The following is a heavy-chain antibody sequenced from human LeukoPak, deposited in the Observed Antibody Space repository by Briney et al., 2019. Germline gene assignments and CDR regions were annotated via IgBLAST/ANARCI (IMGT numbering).Heavy chain of an antibody. CDR2: IYTRGST. D-gene: IGHD3-9*01. V-gene: IGHV4-4*07. CDR1: GGSISSYY. CDR3: ARGVLRYFDWLCIFDY. J-gene: IGHJ4*02. Sequence: SETLSLTCTVSGGSISSYYWSWIRQPAGKGLEWLGRIYTRGSTNYNPSLKSRVTMSVDTSKNQFSLKLSSVTAADTAVYYCARGVLRYFDWLCIFDYWGQGTLVTVSS.